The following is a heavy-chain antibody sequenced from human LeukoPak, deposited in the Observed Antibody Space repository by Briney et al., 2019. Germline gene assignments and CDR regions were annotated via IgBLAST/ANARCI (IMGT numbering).Heavy chain of an antibody. CDR2: ISSSSSYI. Sequence: PGGSLRLSCAASGFTFSSYSMNWVRQAPGKGLEGVSSISSSSSYIYYADSVKGRFTISRDNAKNSLYLQMNSLRAEDTAVCYCAREGSGSYYPDYWGQGTLVTVSS. CDR3: AREGSGSYYPDY. D-gene: IGHD1-26*01. J-gene: IGHJ4*02. V-gene: IGHV3-21*01. CDR1: GFTFSSYS.